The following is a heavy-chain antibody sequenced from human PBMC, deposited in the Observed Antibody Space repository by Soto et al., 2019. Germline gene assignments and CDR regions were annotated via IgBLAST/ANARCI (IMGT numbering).Heavy chain of an antibody. J-gene: IGHJ4*02. D-gene: IGHD3-10*01. CDR1: GLTFSSYW. V-gene: IGHV3-7*01. Sequence: EVELVESGGGLVQPGGSLRLSCAASGLTFSSYWMSWVRQAPGKGLEWVANIKQDGSEKYYVDSVKGRFTISRDNAKNSLYLQMNSLRAEDTAVYYCASYGSGSYRWGQGTLVTVSS. CDR3: ASYGSGSYR. CDR2: IKQDGSEK.